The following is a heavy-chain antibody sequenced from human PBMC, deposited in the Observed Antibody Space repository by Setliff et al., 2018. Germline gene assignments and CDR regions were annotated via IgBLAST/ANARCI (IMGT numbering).Heavy chain of an antibody. CDR1: GGTFSDYY. V-gene: IGHV4-34*01. J-gene: IGHJ4*02. Sequence: SETLSLTCAAYGGTFSDYYWTWIRQPPGKGLEWVGEINHRGSTSYNPSLKSRVTISVDTSKDQFSLKLISMTAADTAMYYCAKGGTYRYFDYWGQGTLVTVSS. CDR3: AKGGTYRYFDY. CDR2: INHRGST.